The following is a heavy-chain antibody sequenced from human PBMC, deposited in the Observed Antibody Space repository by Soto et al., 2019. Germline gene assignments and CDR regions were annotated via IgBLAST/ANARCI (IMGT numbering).Heavy chain of an antibody. CDR3: ARVNYYDSSGYLAQNAFDI. D-gene: IGHD3-22*01. Sequence: QVQLQESGPGLVKPSQTLSLTCTVSGGSISSGGYYWSWIRQHPGKGLEWIGYIYYSGSTYYNPSLQSRVTISVDTSKNQFSLKLSSVTAADTAVYYCARVNYYDSSGYLAQNAFDIWGQGTMVTVSS. J-gene: IGHJ3*02. V-gene: IGHV4-31*03. CDR1: GGSISSGGYY. CDR2: IYYSGST.